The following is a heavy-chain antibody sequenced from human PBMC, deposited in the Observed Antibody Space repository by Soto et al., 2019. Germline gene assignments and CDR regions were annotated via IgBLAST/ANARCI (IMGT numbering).Heavy chain of an antibody. CDR2: ISAYNGNT. V-gene: IGHV1-18*01. Sequence: GASVKVSCKASGYTFTSYGISWVRQAPGQGLEWMGWISAYNGNTNYAQKLQGRVTMTTDTSTSTAYMELRSLRSDDTAVYYCARFMMVRGVIITQGRRHNWFDPWGQGTLVTVSS. CDR3: ARFMMVRGVIITQGRRHNWFDP. J-gene: IGHJ5*02. D-gene: IGHD3-10*01. CDR1: GYTFTSYG.